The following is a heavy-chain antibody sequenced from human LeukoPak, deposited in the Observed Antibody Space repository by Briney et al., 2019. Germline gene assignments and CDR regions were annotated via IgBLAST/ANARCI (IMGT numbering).Heavy chain of an antibody. D-gene: IGHD4-17*01. CDR1: GGSISNYY. Sequence: SETLSLTCTVSGGSISNYYWSWIRQPPGKELEWIGYISYSGNTDSNPSLKSRVTISVDTSKNQFSLKLSSVTAADTAVYYCARALYYGDYEAMDYWGQGTLVTVSS. CDR3: ARALYYGDYEAMDY. J-gene: IGHJ4*02. CDR2: ISYSGNT. V-gene: IGHV4-59*08.